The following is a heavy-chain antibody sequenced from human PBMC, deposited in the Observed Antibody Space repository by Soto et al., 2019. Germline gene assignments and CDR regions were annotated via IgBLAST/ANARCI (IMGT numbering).Heavy chain of an antibody. D-gene: IGHD4-17*01. CDR1: GGSISSNY. CDR3: ARGYGDYVLDY. J-gene: IGHJ4*02. V-gene: IGHV4-59*08. CDR2: IYYSGST. Sequence: SETLSLTCTVSGGSISSNYWSWIRQPPGKGLEWIGYIYYSGSTNYNPSLKSRVTISVDTSKNQFSLKLSSVTAADTAVYYCARGYGDYVLDYWGQGTLVTVSS.